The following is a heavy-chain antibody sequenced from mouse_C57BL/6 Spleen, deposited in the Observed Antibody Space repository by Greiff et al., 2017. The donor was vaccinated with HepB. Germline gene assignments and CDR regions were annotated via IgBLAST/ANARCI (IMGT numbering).Heavy chain of an antibody. CDR2: IDPENGDT. J-gene: IGHJ2*01. D-gene: IGHD1-1*01. Sequence: VQLQQSGAELVRPGASVKLSCTASGFNIKDDYMHWVKQRPEQGLEWIGWIDPENGDTEYASKFQGKATITADTSSNTAYLQLSSLTSEDTAVYYCTTTVYYGSSYGYFDYWGQGTTLTVSS. V-gene: IGHV14-4*01. CDR1: GFNIKDDY. CDR3: TTTVYYGSSYGYFDY.